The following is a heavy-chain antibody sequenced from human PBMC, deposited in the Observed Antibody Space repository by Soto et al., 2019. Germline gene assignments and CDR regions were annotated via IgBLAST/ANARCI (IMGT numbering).Heavy chain of an antibody. V-gene: IGHV3-23*01. CDR1: GFTFSSYA. Sequence: EVQLLESGGGLVQPGGSLRLSCAASGFTFSSYAMSWVRQAPGRGLEWVSAIGGSGGDTYYADSVKGRFTISRDNSKSTLYLQVNSLRAEDTAVYYCAKVYWGITGTTYDFFDYWGQGTLVTVSS. J-gene: IGHJ4*02. D-gene: IGHD1-7*01. CDR3: AKVYWGITGTTYDFFDY. CDR2: IGGSGGDT.